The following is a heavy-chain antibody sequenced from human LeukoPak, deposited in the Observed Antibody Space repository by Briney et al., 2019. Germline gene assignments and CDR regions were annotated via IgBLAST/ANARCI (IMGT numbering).Heavy chain of an antibody. CDR2: INSDGSWT. J-gene: IGHJ4*02. D-gene: IGHD2/OR15-2a*01. CDR3: VSFYETY. CDR1: GNYW. V-gene: IGHV3-74*01. Sequence: GGSLRLSCAASGNYWMHWVRQAPGQGLVWVSHINSDGSWTSYADSVKGRFTISKDNAKNTVYLQMNSLRAEDTAVYYCVSFYETYWGRGTLVTVSS.